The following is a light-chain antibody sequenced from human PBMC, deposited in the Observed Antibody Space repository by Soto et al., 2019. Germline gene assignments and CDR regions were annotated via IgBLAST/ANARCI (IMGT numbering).Light chain of an antibody. CDR2: GAS. V-gene: IGKV3-15*01. CDR1: QSITSN. CDR3: QQYNNWSPET. Sequence: EIVMTQSPATLSVSPVERATLSCRASQSITSNLAWYQQKPGQAPRLLIYGASTRATGIPARFSGSGSGTEFTLTISGLQSEDFAVYYCQQYNNWSPETFGQGTKVEIK. J-gene: IGKJ1*01.